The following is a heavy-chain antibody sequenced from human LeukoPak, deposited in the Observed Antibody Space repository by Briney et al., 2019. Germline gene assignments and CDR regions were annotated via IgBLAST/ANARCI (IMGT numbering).Heavy chain of an antibody. V-gene: IGHV4-34*01. CDR1: GGSFSGYY. J-gene: IGHJ6*03. CDR3: ARRSTYYYGSGSYLNYYYYYYMDV. CDR2: INHSGST. D-gene: IGHD3-10*01. Sequence: SETLSLTCAVYGGSFSGYYWSWIRQPPGKGLEWIGEINHSGSTNYNPSLKSRVTISVDTSKNQFSLKLSSVTAADTAVYYCARRSTYYYGSGSYLNYYYYYYMDVWGKGTTVTISS.